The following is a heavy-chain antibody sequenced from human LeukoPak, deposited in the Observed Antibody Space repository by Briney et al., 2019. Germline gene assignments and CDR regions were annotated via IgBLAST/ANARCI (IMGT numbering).Heavy chain of an antibody. CDR2: INPNSGGT. V-gene: IGHV1-2*02. CDR1: GYTFTGYY. J-gene: IGHJ4*02. CDR3: ARDSYDSSGYPDY. Sequence: GASVKVSCKASGYTFTGYYMHWVRQAPGQGLEWMGWINPNSGGTNYAQKFQGRVTMTRDTSISTAYMELSRLRSDDTAVYYCARDSYDSSGYPDYWGQGTLVTVSS. D-gene: IGHD3-22*01.